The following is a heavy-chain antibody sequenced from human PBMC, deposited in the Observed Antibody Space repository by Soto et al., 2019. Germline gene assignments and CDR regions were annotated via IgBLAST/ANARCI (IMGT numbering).Heavy chain of an antibody. D-gene: IGHD1-26*01. CDR1: GYTFTSYG. Sequence: QVQLVQSGAEVKKPGASVNVSCKASGYTFTSYGISWVRQAPGQGLEWMGWISAYNGNTHYAQKLRGIVTMTTDTSTGTAYMELRRLRSDDTAVYYCARTLPPIDYWGQGTLVTVSS. CDR2: ISAYNGNT. CDR3: ARTLPPIDY. V-gene: IGHV1-18*01. J-gene: IGHJ4*02.